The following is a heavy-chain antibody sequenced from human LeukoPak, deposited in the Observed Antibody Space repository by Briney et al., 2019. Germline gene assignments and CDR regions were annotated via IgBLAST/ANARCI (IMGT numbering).Heavy chain of an antibody. CDR1: GFTFDDYG. Sequence: VGSLRPSCAASGFTFDDYGMSWVRQAPGKGLEWVSGINWNGGSTGYADSAKGRFTISRDNAKNSLYLQMNSLRAEDTALYYCARANSGYYSPIGYWGQGTLVTVSS. V-gene: IGHV3-20*04. J-gene: IGHJ4*02. CDR2: INWNGGST. D-gene: IGHD3-22*01. CDR3: ARANSGYYSPIGY.